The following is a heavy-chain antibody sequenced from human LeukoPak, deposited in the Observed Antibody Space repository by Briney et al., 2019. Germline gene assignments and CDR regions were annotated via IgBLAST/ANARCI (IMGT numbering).Heavy chain of an antibody. D-gene: IGHD5/OR15-5a*01. CDR1: GGSFSGYY. CDR2: ISSSGSTI. J-gene: IGHJ4*02. V-gene: IGHV3-11*04. CDR3: ARDGFAPSGSVGGFDY. Sequence: LSLTCAVYGGSFSGYYWSWIRQAPGKGLEWVSYISSSGSTIYYADSVKGRFTISRDNAKNSLYLQMNSLRAEDTAVYYCARDGFAPSGSVGGFDYWGQGTLVTVSS.